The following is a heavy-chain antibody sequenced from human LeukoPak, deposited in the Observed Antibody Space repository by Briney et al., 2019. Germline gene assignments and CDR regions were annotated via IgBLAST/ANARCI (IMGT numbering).Heavy chain of an antibody. D-gene: IGHD3-10*02. V-gene: IGHV3-23*01. J-gene: IGHJ4*02. CDR3: AKIPYVRANFDY. CDR1: XXTXXSXX. Sequence: GGSLRLSCAAXXXTXXSXXMSWVRQAXXXXXXXXSAISGSGGSTYYADSVKGRFTISRDNSKNTLYLQMNSLRAEDTAVYYCAKIPYVRANFDYWGQGTLVTVSS. CDR2: ISGSGGST.